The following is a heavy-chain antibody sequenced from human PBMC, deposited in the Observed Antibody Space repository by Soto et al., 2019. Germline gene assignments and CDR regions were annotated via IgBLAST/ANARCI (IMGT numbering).Heavy chain of an antibody. V-gene: IGHV1-69*08. CDR1: GGTFSSYT. D-gene: IGHD3-10*01. CDR3: AREGSQWFGESYWYFDL. J-gene: IGHJ2*01. Sequence: QVQLVQSGAEVKKPGSSVKVSCKASGGTFSSYTISWVRQAPGQGLEWMGRIIPILGIANYAQKFQGRVTITADKSTSTAYMELSSLRSEDTAVYYCAREGSQWFGESYWYFDLWGRGTLVTVSS. CDR2: IIPILGIA.